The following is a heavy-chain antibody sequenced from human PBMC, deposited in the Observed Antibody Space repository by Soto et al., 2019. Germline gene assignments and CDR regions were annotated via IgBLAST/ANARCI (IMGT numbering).Heavy chain of an antibody. D-gene: IGHD5-12*01. J-gene: IGHJ4*02. V-gene: IGHV2-5*02. CDR2: IYWDDDR. Sequence: QITLKESGPMLVRPTQTLTLTCTFSGFSLSTSGVAVAWIRQPPGEALEWLALIYWDDDRRYNSSLKSRLTITRDTSKDQVVLTITNMDPMDTATYFCAHSQRGPRDFWGPGILVTVSS. CDR1: GFSLSTSGVA. CDR3: AHSQRGPRDF.